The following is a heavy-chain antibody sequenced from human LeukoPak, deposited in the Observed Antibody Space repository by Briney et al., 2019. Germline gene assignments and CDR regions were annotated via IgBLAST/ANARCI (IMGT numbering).Heavy chain of an antibody. CDR2: IYSGGST. Sequence: GGSLRLSCAASGFTVSSNYMSWVRQAPGKGLEWVSVIYSGGSTYYADSVKGRFTISRDNSKNTLLLQMNSLRAEDTAVYYCARELDSGYDHYFDYWGQGTLVTVSS. D-gene: IGHD5-12*01. V-gene: IGHV3-53*01. CDR1: GFTVSSNY. J-gene: IGHJ4*02. CDR3: ARELDSGYDHYFDY.